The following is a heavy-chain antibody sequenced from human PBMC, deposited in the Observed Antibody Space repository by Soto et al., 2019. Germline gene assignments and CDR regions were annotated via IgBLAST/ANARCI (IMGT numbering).Heavy chain of an antibody. J-gene: IGHJ4*02. CDR2: INGDGSST. D-gene: IGHD3-22*01. Sequence: EVQLVESGGGLVQPWGSLRLSCAASGFTFNTYWMHWVRQAPGKGLVWVSRINGDGSSTSYADSVKGRFTISRDNAKNTLFLQMNSLRAEDTAVCYCARDLQYTIILPAASWGQGTLVTVSS. CDR3: ARDLQYTIILPAAS. CDR1: GFTFNTYW. V-gene: IGHV3-74*01.